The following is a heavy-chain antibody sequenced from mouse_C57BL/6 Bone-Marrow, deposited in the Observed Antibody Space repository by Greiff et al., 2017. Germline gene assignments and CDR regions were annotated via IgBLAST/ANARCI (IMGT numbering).Heavy chain of an antibody. CDR2: IDPENGDT. V-gene: IGHV14-4*01. D-gene: IGHD1-1*01. J-gene: IGHJ2*01. CDR1: GFNIKDDY. CDR3: TTIYYYGLDY. Sequence: EVQLQESGAELVRPGASVKLSCPASGFNIKDDYMHWVKQRPEQGLEWIGWIDPENGDTEYASKFQGKATITADTSSNTAYLQLSSLTSEDTAVYYCTTIYYYGLDYWGQGTTRTVSS.